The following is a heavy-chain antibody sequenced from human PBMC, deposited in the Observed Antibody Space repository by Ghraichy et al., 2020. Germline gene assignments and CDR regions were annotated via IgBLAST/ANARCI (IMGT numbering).Heavy chain of an antibody. CDR2: INAGNGNT. V-gene: IGHV1-3*01. CDR3: ARGSGIAAAGTLHFQH. Sequence: ASVKVSCKASGYTFTSYAMHWVRQAPGQRLEWMGWINAGNGNTKYSQKFQGRVTITRDTSASTAYMELSSLRSEDTAVYYCARGSGIAAAGTLHFQHWGQGTLVTVSS. CDR1: GYTFTSYA. J-gene: IGHJ1*01. D-gene: IGHD6-13*01.